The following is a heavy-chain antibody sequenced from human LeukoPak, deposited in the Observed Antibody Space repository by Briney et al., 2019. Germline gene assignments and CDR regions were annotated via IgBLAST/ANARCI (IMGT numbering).Heavy chain of an antibody. D-gene: IGHD1-1*01. CDR2: TIPIFGTA. CDR1: GYTFTSYG. J-gene: IGHJ4*02. Sequence: ASVKVSCKASGYTFTSYGISWVRQAPGQGLEWMGGTIPIFGTANYAQKFQGRVTITADESTSTAYMELSSLRSEDTAVYYCARDEGGKFDYWGQGTLVTVSS. V-gene: IGHV1-69*13. CDR3: ARDEGGKFDY.